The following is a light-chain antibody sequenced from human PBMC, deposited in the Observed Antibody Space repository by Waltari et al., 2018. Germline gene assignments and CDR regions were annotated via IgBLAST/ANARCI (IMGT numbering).Light chain of an antibody. J-gene: IGKJ2*01. CDR2: EAS. V-gene: IGKV3-11*01. CDR3: QQCSNWPPEYT. Sequence: EIVLTQSPVTLSLSPGERATLSCRASQRVGTYLDWYQQKPGQAPRLLIYEASNRAAGIPARVSGCGSGTDFTLTISSLEPEDFAVYYCQQCSNWPPEYTFGQGTKLDIK. CDR1: QRVGTY.